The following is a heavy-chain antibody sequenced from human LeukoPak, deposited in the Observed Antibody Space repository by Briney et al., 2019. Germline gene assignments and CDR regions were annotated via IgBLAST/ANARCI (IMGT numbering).Heavy chain of an antibody. CDR1: GHTFTSYD. J-gene: IGHJ4*02. CDR3: ARGYRYSGYDPTPLFDY. CDR2: MNPNSGNT. V-gene: IGHV1-8*01. Sequence: ASVKVSCKASGHTFTSYDINWVRQATGQGLEWMGWMNPNSGNTGYAQKFQGRVTITRNTSISTAYMELSSLRSEDTAVYYCARGYRYSGYDPTPLFDYWGQGTLVTVSS. D-gene: IGHD5-12*01.